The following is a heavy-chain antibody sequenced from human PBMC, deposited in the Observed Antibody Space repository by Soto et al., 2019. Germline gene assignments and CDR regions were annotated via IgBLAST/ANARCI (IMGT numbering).Heavy chain of an antibody. Sequence: PGGSLRLSCAVSGFTVSNNYMSWVRQAPGKGLEGVSVIYSGGYTAYGDSVKGRFTISRDNSKNTVYLQMNSLRAEDTAVYYCATVWDSHYYYYYGMDVWGQGTTVTVSS. V-gene: IGHV3-53*01. D-gene: IGHD1-26*01. CDR2: IYSGGYT. CDR1: GFTVSNNY. J-gene: IGHJ6*02. CDR3: ATVWDSHYYYYYGMDV.